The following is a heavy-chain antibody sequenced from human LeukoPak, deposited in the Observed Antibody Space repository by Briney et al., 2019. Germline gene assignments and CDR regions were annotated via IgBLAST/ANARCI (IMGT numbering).Heavy chain of an antibody. CDR3: ARDTNNGLDV. Sequence: PGGSLSLSCAASGFIFSEYYINWLRQAPGKGLEWVSHISSSGRLMQYADSVRGRFTITRDNAQNFMSLQMNNLKPEDTAVYYCARDTNNGLDVWGRGTTVTVS. CDR2: ISSSGRLM. CDR1: GFIFSEYY. V-gene: IGHV3-11*01. J-gene: IGHJ6*02. D-gene: IGHD1-20*01.